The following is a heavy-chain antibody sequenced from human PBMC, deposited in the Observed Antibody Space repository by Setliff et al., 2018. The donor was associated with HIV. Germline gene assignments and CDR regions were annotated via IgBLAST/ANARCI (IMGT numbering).Heavy chain of an antibody. J-gene: IGHJ4*02. CDR2: VVPEDGKT. D-gene: IGHD3-9*01. CDR3: AKQGMYFDWLFSSAVDLMFDF. Sequence: ASVKVSCKASGYTFSDYYMHWVQQAPGKGLEWVGRVVPEDGKTIYAERFQDRITITADTSIDTVYMELSSLRSEDTAVYYCAKQGMYFDWLFSSAVDLMFDFWGQGTPVTVSS. V-gene: IGHV1-69-2*01. CDR1: GYTFSDYY.